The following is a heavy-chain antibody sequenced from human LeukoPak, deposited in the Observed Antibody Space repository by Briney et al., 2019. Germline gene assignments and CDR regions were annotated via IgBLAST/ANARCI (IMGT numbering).Heavy chain of an antibody. J-gene: IGHJ5*02. CDR1: GGSISSYY. D-gene: IGHD3-22*01. CDR3: ARFLYYYDSSGYYCWFDP. Sequence: SETLSLTCTVSGGSISSYYWSWIRQPPGKGLEWIGYIYYSGSTNYNPSLKSRVTISVDTSKNQFSLKLSSVTAADTAVYYCARFLYYYDSSGYYCWFDPWGQGTLVTVSS. CDR2: IYYSGST. V-gene: IGHV4-59*01.